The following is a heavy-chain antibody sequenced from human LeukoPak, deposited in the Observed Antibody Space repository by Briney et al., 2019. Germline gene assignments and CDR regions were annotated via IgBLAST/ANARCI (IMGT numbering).Heavy chain of an antibody. CDR1: GDSISRSSYY. D-gene: IGHD5-12*01. J-gene: IGHJ6*03. CDR3: ARVVYSGYDFRGAMDV. V-gene: IGHV4-39*01. CDR2: VHWTGTP. Sequence: SETLSLTCTVSGDSISRSSYYWGWIRQPPGKGLEWIGNVHWTGTPNYNPSLKSRATVSVDTSKNQFSLKLSSVTAADTAVYYCARVVYSGYDFRGAMDVWGKGTTVTVSS.